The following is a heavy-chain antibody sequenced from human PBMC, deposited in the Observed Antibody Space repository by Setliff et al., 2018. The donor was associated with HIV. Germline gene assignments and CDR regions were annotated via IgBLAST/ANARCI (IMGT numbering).Heavy chain of an antibody. CDR1: GGSFSDYY. J-gene: IGHJ4*02. CDR2: INHRGST. V-gene: IGHV4-34*01. Sequence: SETLSLTCAVYGGSFSDYYWTWIRQSPGKGLEWIGEINHRGSTNYNPSLKSRVTVSVDTSKNQFSLKLGSVTAADTAVYYCARESPSSSWFYFDFWGQGTLVTDSS. CDR3: ARESPSSSWFYFDF. D-gene: IGHD6-13*01.